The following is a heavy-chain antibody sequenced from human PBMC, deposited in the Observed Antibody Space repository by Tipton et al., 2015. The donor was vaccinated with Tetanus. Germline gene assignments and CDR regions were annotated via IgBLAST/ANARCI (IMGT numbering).Heavy chain of an antibody. Sequence: TLSLTCTVSGGSISSADYYWSWIRQPPGKGLEWIGEISPSGNTNYNPSLKSRVTISADTSRNQFSLTLSSLTAADTAVYYCARGSGWADFWGQGTQVTVSS. D-gene: IGHD6-19*01. CDR1: GGSISSADYY. J-gene: IGHJ4*02. CDR2: ISPSGNT. V-gene: IGHV4-34*01. CDR3: ARGSGWADF.